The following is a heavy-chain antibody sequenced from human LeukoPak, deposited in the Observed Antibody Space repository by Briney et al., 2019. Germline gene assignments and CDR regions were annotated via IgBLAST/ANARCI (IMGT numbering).Heavy chain of an antibody. CDR3: AKDLSSYYYGSGRKTLIDY. CDR2: FDPEDGET. Sequence: ASVKVSCKVSGYTLTELSMHWVRQAPGKGLEWMGGFDPEDGETIYAQKFQGRVTMTEDTSTDTAYMELSSLRSEDTAVYYCAKDLSSYYYGSGRKTLIDYWGQGTLVTVSS. D-gene: IGHD3-10*01. CDR1: GYTLTELS. J-gene: IGHJ4*02. V-gene: IGHV1-24*01.